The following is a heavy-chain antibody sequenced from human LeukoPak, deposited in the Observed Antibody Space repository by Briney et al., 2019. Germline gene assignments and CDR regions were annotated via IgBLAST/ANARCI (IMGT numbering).Heavy chain of an antibody. CDR1: GFTFSSYS. CDR3: ARARQQLYYYYYMDV. D-gene: IGHD6-13*01. CDR2: ISSSSSYI. J-gene: IGHJ6*03. V-gene: IGHV3-21*01. Sequence: GGSLRLSYAASGFTFSSYSMNWVRQAPGKGLEWVSSISSSSSYIYYADSVKGRFTISRDNAKNSLYLQMNSLRAEDTAVYYCARARQQLYYYYYMDVWGKGTTVTVSS.